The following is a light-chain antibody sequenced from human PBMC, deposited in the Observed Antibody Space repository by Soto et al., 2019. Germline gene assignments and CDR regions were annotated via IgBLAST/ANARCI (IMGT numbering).Light chain of an antibody. J-gene: IGKJ3*01. CDR3: QQLNSYPPFT. CDR2: AAS. CDR1: QGISSY. V-gene: IGKV1-9*01. Sequence: DIQLTQSPSFLSASVGDRVTITCRASQGISSYLAWYQQKPGKAPKLLIYAASTLQSGVPSRFSGSGSGTEFTPAISSLQPEDFATYYCQQLNSYPPFTFGPGTKVDSK.